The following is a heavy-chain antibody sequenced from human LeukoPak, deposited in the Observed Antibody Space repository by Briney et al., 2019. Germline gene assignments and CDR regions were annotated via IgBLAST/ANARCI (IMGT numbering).Heavy chain of an antibody. J-gene: IGHJ5*02. CDR3: AWSYSGYDPSGFDP. CDR2: IKQDGSEK. V-gene: IGHV3-7*01. CDR1: GFTFSSYW. D-gene: IGHD5-12*01. Sequence: GGSLRLSCAASGFTFSSYWMSWVRQAPGKGLEWVANIKQDGSEKYYVDSVKGRFTISRDNAKNSLYLQMNSLRAEDTAVYYCAWSYSGYDPSGFDPWGQGTLVTVSS.